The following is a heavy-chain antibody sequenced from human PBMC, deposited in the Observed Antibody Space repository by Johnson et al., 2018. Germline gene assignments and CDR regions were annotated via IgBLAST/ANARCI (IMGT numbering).Heavy chain of an antibody. Sequence: QVQLQESGPGLVKPSETLSLTCTVSDGSISSYSWSWIRQPPGKGLEWIGYIYYSGSTYNPSLKNRVTISVETSKNQFSRKLNSVTPADTAVYYCARGPFGELLNWFDPWGQGTLVTVSS. CDR1: DGSISSYS. V-gene: IGHV4-59*01. D-gene: IGHD3-10*01. J-gene: IGHJ5*02. CDR2: IYYSGST. CDR3: ARGPFGELLNWFDP.